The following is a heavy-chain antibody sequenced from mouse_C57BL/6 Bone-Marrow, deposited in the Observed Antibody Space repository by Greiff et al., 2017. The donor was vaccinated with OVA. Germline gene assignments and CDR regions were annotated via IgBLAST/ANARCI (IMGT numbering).Heavy chain of an antibody. D-gene: IGHD2-1*01. Sequence: EVNVVESEGGLVQPGSSMKLSCTASGFTFSDYYMAWVRQVPEKGLEWVANINYDGSSTYYLDSLKSRFIISRDNAKNILYLQMSSLKSEDTATYYCARVGYGNYWYFDVWGTGTTVTVSS. CDR1: GFTFSDYY. V-gene: IGHV5-16*01. CDR3: ARVGYGNYWYFDV. CDR2: INYDGSST. J-gene: IGHJ1*03.